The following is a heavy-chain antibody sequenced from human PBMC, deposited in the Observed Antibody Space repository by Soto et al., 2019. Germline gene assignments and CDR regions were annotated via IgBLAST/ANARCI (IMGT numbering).Heavy chain of an antibody. V-gene: IGHV3-74*01. Sequence: EVQLVESGGGLVQPGGSLRLSCAASGFTFSNYWMDWVRQAPGKGLVWVSRIKRDGSSISYADSVKGRVTISRDNAKNTLYLQMTXLXXXXXXXXXXXXXXXXXXXXXXXGQXTLVTVSS. CDR1: GFTFSNYW. CDR3: XXXXXXXXXXXX. J-gene: IGHJ1*01. CDR2: IKRDGSSI.